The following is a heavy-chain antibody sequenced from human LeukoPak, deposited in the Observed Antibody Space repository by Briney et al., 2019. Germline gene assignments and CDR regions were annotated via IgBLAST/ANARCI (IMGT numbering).Heavy chain of an antibody. Sequence: PRGSLRLSCAASVLTFTSYTMSWVRQAPGKGLEWVSSISGSDGRTSYADSVKGRFTISRDNSKNTLYLQMNSLRAEDTAVYYCAKVAQPYYYYYGMDVWGQGTTVTVSS. CDR1: VLTFTSYT. CDR3: AKVAQPYYYYYGMDV. J-gene: IGHJ6*02. V-gene: IGHV3-23*01. CDR2: ISGSDGRT.